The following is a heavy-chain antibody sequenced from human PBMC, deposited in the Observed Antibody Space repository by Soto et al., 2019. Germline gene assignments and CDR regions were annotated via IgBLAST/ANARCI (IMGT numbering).Heavy chain of an antibody. V-gene: IGHV3-30*18. CDR1: GFTFSTYG. CDR2: ISHDRTRE. J-gene: IGHJ3*01. CDR3: AKVRSSGWSYAFDV. D-gene: IGHD6-19*01. Sequence: QVQVVESGGGVVQPGGSLRVSCAASGFTFSTYGMHWVRQAPGKGLEWVAAISHDRTREYYADSVEGRFTISRDNSNNTLYLQMNSLRVEDTGVFYCAKVRSSGWSYAFDVWGQGTMVTVSS.